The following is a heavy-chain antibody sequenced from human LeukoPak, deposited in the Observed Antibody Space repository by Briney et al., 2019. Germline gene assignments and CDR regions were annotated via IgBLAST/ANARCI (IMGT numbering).Heavy chain of an antibody. V-gene: IGHV4-59*01. D-gene: IGHD6-13*01. Sequence: SETLSLTCTVSGGSISSYYWSWIRQPPGKGLERIGYIYYSGSTNYNPSLKSRVTISVDTSKNQFSLKLSSVTAADTAVYYCARTTEAHSWRTRYYDYYMDVWGKGTTVTVSS. CDR3: ARTTEAHSWRTRYYDYYMDV. CDR1: GGSISSYY. J-gene: IGHJ6*03. CDR2: IYYSGST.